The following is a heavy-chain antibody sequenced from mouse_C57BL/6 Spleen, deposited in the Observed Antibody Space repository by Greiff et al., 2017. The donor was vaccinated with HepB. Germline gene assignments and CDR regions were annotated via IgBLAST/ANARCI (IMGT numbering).Heavy chain of an antibody. CDR1: GFTFSSYA. CDR2: ISDGGSYT. V-gene: IGHV5-4*03. J-gene: IGHJ3*01. D-gene: IGHD2-4*01. CDR3: ARGVYDYAFAY. Sequence: EVNLVESGGGLVKPGGSLKLSCAASGFTFSSYAMSWVRQTPEKRLEWVATISDGGSYTYYPDNVKGRFTISRDNAKNNLYLQMSHLKSEDTAMYYCARGVYDYAFAYWGQGTLVTVSA.